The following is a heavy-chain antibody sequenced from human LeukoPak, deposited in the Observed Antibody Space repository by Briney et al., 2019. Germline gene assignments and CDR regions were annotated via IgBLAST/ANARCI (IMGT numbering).Heavy chain of an antibody. Sequence: GGSLRLSCAASGSTFSSYSMNWVRQAAGRGLEWVSSIRTSRSYIYYADSVKGRFTISRDNAKNSLYLQMNSLRDEDTAVYYCARGLTYYDFWSGYCLDYWGQGTLVTVSS. J-gene: IGHJ4*02. D-gene: IGHD3-3*01. V-gene: IGHV3-21*01. CDR1: GSTFSSYS. CDR2: IRTSRSYI. CDR3: ARGLTYYDFWSGYCLDY.